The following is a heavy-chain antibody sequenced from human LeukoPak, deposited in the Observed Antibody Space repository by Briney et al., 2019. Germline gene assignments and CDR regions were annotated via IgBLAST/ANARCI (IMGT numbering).Heavy chain of an antibody. CDR3: ARVRGDSSGDY. J-gene: IGHJ4*02. CDR1: GGSITSGSYY. D-gene: IGHD3-22*01. V-gene: IGHV4-31*03. CDR2: ISYSGST. Sequence: SETLSLTCTVSGGSITSGSYYWSWIRQHPGKGLEWIGYISYSGSTYSNPSLKSRLTISLDTSKNHFSLKLSSVTAADTAVYYCARVRGDSSGDYWGQGTLVSVSS.